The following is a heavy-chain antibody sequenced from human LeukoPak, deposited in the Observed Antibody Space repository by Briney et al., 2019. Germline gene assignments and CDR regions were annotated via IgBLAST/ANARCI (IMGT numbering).Heavy chain of an antibody. CDR2: IKEDGSEK. D-gene: IGHD3-10*01. J-gene: IGHJ6*02. CDR3: ARVKDYYGSGSYWDYYYYGMDV. CDR1: GFTFTSFW. Sequence: GGSLRLSCAASGFTFTSFWMSWVRQAPGKGLEWVANIKEDGSEKYYVDSVMGRFTISRDNAKNSQYLEMNSLGAEDTAVYYCARVKDYYGSGSYWDYYYYGMDVWGQGTTVTVSS. V-gene: IGHV3-7*01.